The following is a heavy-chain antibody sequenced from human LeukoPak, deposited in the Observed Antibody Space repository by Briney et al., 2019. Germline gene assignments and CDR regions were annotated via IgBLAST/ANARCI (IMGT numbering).Heavy chain of an antibody. Sequence: GGSLRLSCAASEFTFSSYEMNWVRQAPGKGLEWVSAISRSGDSTYYADSVKGRFTISRDNSKNTLYLQMNCLRAEDTAVYYCANLGSYWGRGTLVTVSS. CDR3: ANLGSY. CDR2: ISRSGDST. CDR1: EFTFSSYE. J-gene: IGHJ4*02. V-gene: IGHV3-23*01. D-gene: IGHD6-19*01.